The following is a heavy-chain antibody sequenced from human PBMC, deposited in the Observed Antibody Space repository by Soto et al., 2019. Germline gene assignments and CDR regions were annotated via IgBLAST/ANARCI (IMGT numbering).Heavy chain of an antibody. Sequence: QVQLVQSGGEVKTPGASVKVSCKASGYTFITYGVAWVRQAPGQGLEWLGWISAYNSNTYNPQKFQGRVTVTTDTSTSTAYMELRSRRSDDTAIYYCARGRYLDYWGQGTLVAVSS. D-gene: IGHD3-16*02. CDR2: ISAYNSNT. CDR1: GYTFITYG. CDR3: ARGRYLDY. V-gene: IGHV1-18*01. J-gene: IGHJ4*02.